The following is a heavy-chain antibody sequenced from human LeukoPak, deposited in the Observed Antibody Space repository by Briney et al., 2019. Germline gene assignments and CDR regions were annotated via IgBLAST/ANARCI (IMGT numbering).Heavy chain of an antibody. CDR1: GYSFSTYW. D-gene: IGHD2-15*01. CDR3: ARELAANVCGAFDI. Sequence: GESLKISCKGSGYSFSTYWIGWVRQMPGKGLEWMGTIYPGDSDTRYSPSFQGRVPFSADKSINTAYLQWSSLKASDTAIYYCARELAANVCGAFDIWGQGTMVTVSS. J-gene: IGHJ3*02. V-gene: IGHV5-51*01. CDR2: IYPGDSDT.